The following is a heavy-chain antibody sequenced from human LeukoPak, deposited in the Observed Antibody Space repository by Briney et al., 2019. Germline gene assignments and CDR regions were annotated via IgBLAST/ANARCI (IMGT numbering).Heavy chain of an antibody. Sequence: SETLSLTCTVSGGSISSYYWNWVRQPPGKGLEWIGNIYSSGSTDYNPSLKSRVTISLDTSKFQFSLRLNSVTAADTAVYCCARADPNASGYFYRFNWFDPWGQGTLVTVSS. CDR1: GGSISSYY. CDR3: ARADPNASGYFYRFNWFDP. J-gene: IGHJ5*02. V-gene: IGHV4-59*01. CDR2: IYSSGST. D-gene: IGHD3-10*01.